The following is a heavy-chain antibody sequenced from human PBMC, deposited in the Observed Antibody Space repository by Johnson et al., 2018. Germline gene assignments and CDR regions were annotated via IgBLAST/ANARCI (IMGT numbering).Heavy chain of an antibody. Sequence: VQLVESGGGLVQPGGSLRLSCAASGFTFSSYDMHWVRQATGKGLEWVSAIGTAGDTSYPGSVTGRFTISREIAKNSLYLQMNRLRAGDTAVYSCARGPGICSSTSCYDYYYYGMDVWGQGTTVTVSS. V-gene: IGHV3-13*01. CDR3: ARGPGICSSTSCYDYYYYGMDV. J-gene: IGHJ6*02. CDR2: IGTAGDT. D-gene: IGHD2-2*01. CDR1: GFTFSSYD.